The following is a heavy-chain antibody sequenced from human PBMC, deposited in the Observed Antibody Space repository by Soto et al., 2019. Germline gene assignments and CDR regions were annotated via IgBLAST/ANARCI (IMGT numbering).Heavy chain of an antibody. J-gene: IGHJ4*02. Sequence: QVQMVQSGAEVKKPGASVKVSCKASGHTFTGHHMHWVRQAPGQGLEWMGLIDLDIDDTKYAQKIQGRVTSTSDTSITTAYMELRGLRSDDTAVYYCALEPTGTAGFDYWGQGTLVTVSS. D-gene: IGHD2-21*02. CDR2: IDLDIDDT. CDR1: GHTFTGHH. CDR3: ALEPTGTAGFDY. V-gene: IGHV1-2*02.